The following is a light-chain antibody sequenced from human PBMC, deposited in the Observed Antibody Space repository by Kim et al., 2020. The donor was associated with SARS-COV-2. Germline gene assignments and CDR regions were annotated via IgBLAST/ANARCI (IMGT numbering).Light chain of an antibody. J-gene: IGLJ1*01. V-gene: IGLV1-40*01. CDR2: GNS. CDR1: SSNIGAGYD. Sequence: QSVLTQPPSVSGAPGQRITISCTGSSSNIGAGYDVHWYQQLPGTVPKLLIYGNSNRPSGVPDRFSGSKSGTSASLAITGLQAEDEADYSCQSYDRSLSAYVFGIGTKVTVL. CDR3: QSYDRSLSAYV.